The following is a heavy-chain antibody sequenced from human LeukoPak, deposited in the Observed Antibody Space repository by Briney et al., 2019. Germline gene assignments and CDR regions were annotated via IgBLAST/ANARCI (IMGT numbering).Heavy chain of an antibody. CDR1: GYTLTELS. J-gene: IGHJ6*03. D-gene: IGHD3-3*01. Sequence: ASVKVSCKVSGYTLTELSMHWVRQAPGQGLEWMGWINPNSGGTNYAQKFQGRVTMTRDTSISTAYMELSRLRSDDTAVYYCARGHHYDPYMDVWGKGTTVTVSS. CDR2: INPNSGGT. V-gene: IGHV1-2*02. CDR3: ARGHHYDPYMDV.